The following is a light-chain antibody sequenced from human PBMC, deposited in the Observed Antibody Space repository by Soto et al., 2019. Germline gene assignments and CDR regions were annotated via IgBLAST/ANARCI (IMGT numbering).Light chain of an antibody. CDR1: QSVLYNSNNKNY. J-gene: IGKJ2*01. Sequence: DIVMTQSPDSLAVSLGERATINCKSSQSVLYNSNNKNYLAWYQQKPGQPPKLLIYWASTRESGVPDRFSGSGSGTDFTLTIRRLQTEDVAVYYCQQYYSSPQTFGQGTKLEIK. CDR3: QQYYSSPQT. CDR2: WAS. V-gene: IGKV4-1*01.